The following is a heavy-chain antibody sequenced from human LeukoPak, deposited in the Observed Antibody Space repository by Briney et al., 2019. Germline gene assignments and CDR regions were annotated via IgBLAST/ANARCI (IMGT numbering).Heavy chain of an antibody. CDR2: ISRSGGGT. Sequence: GGTLRLSCAASGFTFRNYGMNWVRQAPGKGLEWLSGISRSGGGTYYADSVKGRFTISRDNSKNTLYLQMNRLRVEDTAVYYCARDLAWGAFVYCGQGTPVTVSS. CDR3: ARDLAWGAFVY. V-gene: IGHV3-23*01. J-gene: IGHJ4*02. D-gene: IGHD7-27*01. CDR1: GFTFRNYG.